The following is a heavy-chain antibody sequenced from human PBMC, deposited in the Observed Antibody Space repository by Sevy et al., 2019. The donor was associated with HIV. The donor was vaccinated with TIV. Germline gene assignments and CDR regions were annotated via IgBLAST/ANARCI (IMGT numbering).Heavy chain of an antibody. V-gene: IGHV4-59*01. CDR2: IYYTRRT. Sequence: SETLSLTCTVSGDSISGYYWSWIRQPPGKGLEWIGYIYYTRRTNYNPSLKSRVTISKDTSKNQFSLKLSSVTAADTAVYYCASGSPQHYYGMDVWGQGTTVTVSS. CDR1: GDSISGYY. CDR3: ASGSPQHYYGMDV. J-gene: IGHJ6*02. D-gene: IGHD6-13*01.